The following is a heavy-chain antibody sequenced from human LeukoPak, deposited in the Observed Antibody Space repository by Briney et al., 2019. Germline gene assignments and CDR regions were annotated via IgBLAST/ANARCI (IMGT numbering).Heavy chain of an antibody. CDR1: GFTFSSYA. CDR3: ARDLSRSRPDCSGGSCYSVY. J-gene: IGHJ4*02. V-gene: IGHV3-30*04. CDR2: ISYDGSNK. D-gene: IGHD2-15*01. Sequence: GGSLRLSCAASGFTFSSYAMHWVRQAPGKGLEWVAVISYDGSNKYYADSVKGRFTISRDNSKNTLYLQMNSLRAEDTAVYYCARDLSRSRPDCSGGSCYSVYWGQGTLLTVSS.